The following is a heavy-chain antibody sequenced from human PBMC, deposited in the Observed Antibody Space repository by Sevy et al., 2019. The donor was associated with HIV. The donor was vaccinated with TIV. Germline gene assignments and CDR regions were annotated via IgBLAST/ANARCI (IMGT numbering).Heavy chain of an antibody. CDR3: ARGNSGSFDY. CDR1: GFSFSNYW. Sequence: GGSLRLSCAASGFSFSNYWMHWVRQAPGKGLEWVANIKQDESEKYYVVSVKGRFTISRDNAKNSLYLQMNSLRPEDTAVYYCARGNSGSFDYWGQGTLVTVSS. D-gene: IGHD3-22*01. J-gene: IGHJ4*02. V-gene: IGHV3-7*04. CDR2: IKQDESEK.